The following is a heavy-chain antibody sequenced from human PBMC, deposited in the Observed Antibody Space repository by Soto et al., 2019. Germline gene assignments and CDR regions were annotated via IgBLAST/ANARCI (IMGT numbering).Heavy chain of an antibody. CDR3: ARGSPYSSGWYKVSPYYFDY. D-gene: IGHD6-19*01. J-gene: IGHJ4*02. V-gene: IGHV4-34*01. Sequence: SETLSLTCAVYGGSFSGYYWSWIRQPPGKGLEWIGEINHSGSTNYNPSLKSRVTISVDTSKNQFSLKLSSVTAADTAVYYCARGSPYSSGWYKVSPYYFDYWGQGTLVTVSS. CDR2: INHSGST. CDR1: GGSFSGYY.